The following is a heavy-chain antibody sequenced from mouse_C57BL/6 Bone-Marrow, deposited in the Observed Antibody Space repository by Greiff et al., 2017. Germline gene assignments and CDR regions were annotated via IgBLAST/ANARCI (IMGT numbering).Heavy chain of an antibody. CDR1: GFSLTSYA. CDR2: IWTGGGT. J-gene: IGHJ4*01. CDR3: ARNYGYDGYAMDY. D-gene: IGHD2-2*01. Sequence: QVQLQQSGPGLVAPSQSLSITCTVSGFSLTSYAISWVRQPPGKGLEWLGVIWTGGGTNYNSALKSRLSISKDNSKSQVFLKMNSLHTDDTARYYCARNYGYDGYAMDYWGQGTSVTVSS. V-gene: IGHV2-9-1*01.